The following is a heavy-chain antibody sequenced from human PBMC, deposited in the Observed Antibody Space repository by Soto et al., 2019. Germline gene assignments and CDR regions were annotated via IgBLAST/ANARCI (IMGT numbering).Heavy chain of an antibody. J-gene: IGHJ5*02. CDR1: GGTFNSYD. Sequence: QVQLVQSGAEVKKPGSSMKVSCKASGGTFNSYDINWVRQAPGQGLEWMGGIIPIVETPKYAQKFQGRVTITADESTNTVYMELSSLRSEDTAMYYCARLSRPSYYDTSGFFKDNWFDPWGQGTLVTVSS. V-gene: IGHV1-69*01. D-gene: IGHD3-22*01. CDR3: ARLSRPSYYDTSGFFKDNWFDP. CDR2: IIPIVETP.